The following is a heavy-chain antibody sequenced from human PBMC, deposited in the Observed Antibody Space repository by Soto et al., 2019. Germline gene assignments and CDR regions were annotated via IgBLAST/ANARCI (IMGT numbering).Heavy chain of an antibody. CDR1: GFTFSSYS. D-gene: IGHD6-6*01. Sequence: PGGSLRLSCAASGFTFSSYSMNWVRQAPGKGLEWVSSISSSSSYIYYADSVKGRFTISRDNAKNSLYLQMNSLRAEDTAVYYCARGLEYSSSSHYYSYYGMDAWGQGTTLTVSS. CDR3: ARGLEYSSSSHYYSYYGMDA. V-gene: IGHV3-21*01. J-gene: IGHJ6*02. CDR2: ISSSSSYI.